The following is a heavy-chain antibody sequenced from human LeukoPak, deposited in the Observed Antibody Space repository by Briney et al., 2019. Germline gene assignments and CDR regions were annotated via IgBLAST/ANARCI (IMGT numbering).Heavy chain of an antibody. CDR3: ATASRRYRMSTSCYPLYNWFDP. Sequence: SETLSLTCNVSGGSISSSSYYWGWIRQPPGKGLEWIGSINYSGSTYYNPSLKSRVTISLDTSKKQFSLKLSSVTAADTAVYYCATASRRYRMSTSCYPLYNWFDPWGQGTLVTVSS. J-gene: IGHJ5*02. V-gene: IGHV4-39*01. CDR2: INYSGST. D-gene: IGHD2-2*01. CDR1: GGSISSSSYY.